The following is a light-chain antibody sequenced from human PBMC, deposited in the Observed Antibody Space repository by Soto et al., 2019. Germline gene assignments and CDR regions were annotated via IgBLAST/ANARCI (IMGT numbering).Light chain of an antibody. CDR1: SSDVGTYNY. V-gene: IGLV2-11*01. Sequence: QSALTKPRSVSGSPKQSVTISCTGTSSDVGTYNYVSWFQQHPGKAPKLMISDVSKRPSGVPDRFSGSKSGNTASLTISGLQAEDEADYYCCSYAGSYILLFGGGTKLTVL. CDR3: CSYAGSYILL. J-gene: IGLJ2*01. CDR2: DVS.